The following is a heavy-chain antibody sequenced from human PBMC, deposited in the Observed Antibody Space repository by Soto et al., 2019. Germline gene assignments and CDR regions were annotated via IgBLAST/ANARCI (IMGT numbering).Heavy chain of an antibody. CDR3: AKAIEACSGGSCYSLYYYYSYGMDV. J-gene: IGHJ6*02. CDR1: GFTFDDYT. D-gene: IGHD2-15*01. CDR2: ISWDGGST. Sequence: PGGSLRLSCAASGFTFDDYTMHWVRQAPGKGLEWVSLISWDGGSTYYADSVKGRFTISRDNSKNSLYLQMNSLRTEDTALYYCAKAIEACSGGSCYSLYYYYSYGMDVWGQGTTVTVSS. V-gene: IGHV3-43*01.